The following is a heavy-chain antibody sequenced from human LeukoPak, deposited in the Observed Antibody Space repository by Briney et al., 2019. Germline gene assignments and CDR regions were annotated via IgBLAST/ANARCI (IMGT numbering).Heavy chain of an antibody. Sequence: SETLSLTCTVSGGSISSDNYQWSWIRQPPGKGLEWIGYINYSGSTYYNPSLKSRVTISVDTSKNHFSLRLSSVTAADTAVYYCARYGSGSTWFDPWGQGTLVTVSS. J-gene: IGHJ5*02. CDR3: ARYGSGSTWFDP. CDR2: INYSGST. CDR1: GGSISSDNYQ. D-gene: IGHD3-10*01. V-gene: IGHV4-30-4*01.